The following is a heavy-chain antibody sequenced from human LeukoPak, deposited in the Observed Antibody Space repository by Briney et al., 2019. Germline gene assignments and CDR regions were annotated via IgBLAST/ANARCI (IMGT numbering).Heavy chain of an antibody. Sequence: GGSLRLSCAASGFTFSSYSMNWVRQAPGKGLEWVSSIISSSSYIYYADSVKGRFTISRDNAKNSLYLQMNSLRAEDTAVYYCARAGYYYGSGSYYYGMDVWGKGTTVTVSS. CDR3: ARAGYYYGSGSYYYGMDV. CDR1: GFTFSSYS. J-gene: IGHJ6*04. D-gene: IGHD3-10*01. V-gene: IGHV3-21*01. CDR2: IISSSSYI.